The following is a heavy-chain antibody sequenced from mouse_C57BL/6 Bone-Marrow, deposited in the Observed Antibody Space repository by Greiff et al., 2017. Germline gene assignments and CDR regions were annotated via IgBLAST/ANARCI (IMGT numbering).Heavy chain of an antibody. CDR2: INPRSGYT. Sequence: QVQLQQSGAELARPGASVKMSCKASGYTFTSYTMHWVKQRPGRGLEWIGHINPRSGYTKYNQKFKDKATLTADKSTSTAYMQLSGLTSENSAGYYSARYYYGSSYRSFSYWGQGTPVTVSA. CDR1: GYTFTSYT. V-gene: IGHV1-4*01. CDR3: ARYYYGSSYRSFSY. D-gene: IGHD1-1*01. J-gene: IGHJ3*01.